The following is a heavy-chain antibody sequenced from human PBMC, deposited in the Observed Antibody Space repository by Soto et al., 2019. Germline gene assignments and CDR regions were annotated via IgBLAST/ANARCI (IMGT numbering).Heavy chain of an antibody. J-gene: IGHJ5*02. D-gene: IGHD1-1*01. CDR2: VVVGSGNT. CDR1: GFTFISSA. Sequence: QKQLVQSGPEVKKPGTSVKVSCKASGFTFISSAVQWVRQARGQRLEWMGWVVVGSGNTNYAQKFHERVTMTRDVSTTTVYMELSSLRPEDTAVYYCAVGNRIYNRFDPWCQGTLVTVSS. V-gene: IGHV1-58*01. CDR3: AVGNRIYNRFDP.